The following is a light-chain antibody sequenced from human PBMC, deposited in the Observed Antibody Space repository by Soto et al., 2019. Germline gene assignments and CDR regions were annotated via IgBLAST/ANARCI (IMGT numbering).Light chain of an antibody. Sequence: DIQMTQSPSTLSASVGDIVTITCRANQSISSWLAWYQQKPGKAPKLLIYKASSLESGVPSRFSGSGSGTEFTLTISSLQPDDFATYYCQQYNSYSLTFGGGTKVEIK. V-gene: IGKV1-5*03. CDR1: QSISSW. J-gene: IGKJ4*01. CDR3: QQYNSYSLT. CDR2: KAS.